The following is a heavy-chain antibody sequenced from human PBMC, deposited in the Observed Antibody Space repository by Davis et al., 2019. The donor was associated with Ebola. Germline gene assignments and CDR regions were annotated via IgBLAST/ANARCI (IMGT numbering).Heavy chain of an antibody. J-gene: IGHJ6*02. CDR1: GVSIKSYY. V-gene: IGHV4-4*08. D-gene: IGHD5-18*01. Sequence: SETLSLTCTVSGVSIKSYYWSWIRQPPGKGLEWIGYVYHSGSTNYNPSLKSRVTISVDTSKNQFSLKVSSVTAADTAVYYGARGHSYGSMVYGMDVWGQGTTVTVSS. CDR3: ARGHSYGSMVYGMDV. CDR2: VYHSGST.